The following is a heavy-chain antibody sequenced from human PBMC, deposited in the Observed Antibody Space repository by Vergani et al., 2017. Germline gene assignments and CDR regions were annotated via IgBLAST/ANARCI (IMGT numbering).Heavy chain of an antibody. CDR3: ARVVIFGKGDYYYYYMDV. V-gene: IGHV4-34*01. D-gene: IGHD3/OR15-3a*01. CDR2: INHSGST. Sequence: QVQLQQWGAGLLKPSETLSLTCAVYGGSFSGYYWSWIRQPPGKGLEWVGEINHSGSTNYNPSLKRRVTITVDTSKNRFSLKLSSVTAADTAVYYCARVVIFGKGDYYYYYMDVWGKGTTVTVSS. CDR1: GGSFSGYY. J-gene: IGHJ6*03.